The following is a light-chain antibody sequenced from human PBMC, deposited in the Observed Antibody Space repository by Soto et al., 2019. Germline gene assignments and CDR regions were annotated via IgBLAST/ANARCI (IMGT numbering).Light chain of an antibody. Sequence: EIVMTQSPATLSVSPGERATLSCRASQSVSSNLAWYQQKFGQAPRLLIYGASTRATGIPARFSGSGSETEFTLTITSLQSEDFAVYYCQHYNNWPAWTFGQGTKVDIK. CDR2: GAS. J-gene: IGKJ1*01. CDR3: QHYNNWPAWT. V-gene: IGKV3D-15*01. CDR1: QSVSSN.